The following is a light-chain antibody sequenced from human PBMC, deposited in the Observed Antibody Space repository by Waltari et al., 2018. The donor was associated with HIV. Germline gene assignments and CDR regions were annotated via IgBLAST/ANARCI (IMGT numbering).Light chain of an antibody. J-gene: IGLJ2*01. Sequence: QFALTQPASVSGSLGQSITISCTGTTTDVGGHYLVSWYQHHPGKAPKLLIYGVFKRPSGVSSRFSGSKSGNTASLTISGLQVEDETNYTCSSFVSGATWIFGGGTRVTVL. CDR2: GVF. V-gene: IGLV2-23*02. CDR1: TTDVGGHYL. CDR3: SSFVSGATWI.